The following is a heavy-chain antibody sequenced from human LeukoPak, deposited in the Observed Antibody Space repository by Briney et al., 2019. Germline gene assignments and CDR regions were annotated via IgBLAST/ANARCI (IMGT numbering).Heavy chain of an antibody. D-gene: IGHD3-10*01. V-gene: IGHV4-31*03. CDR3: ARESCGSGSYYY. J-gene: IGHJ4*02. Sequence: SETLSLTCTVSGGSISGGGYYWSWIRQHPGKGLEWIGYIFDNGSTDYNPSLKSRVTISVDTSKNQLSLKLRSLTAADTAVYYCARESCGSGSYYYWGQGTLVTVSS. CDR1: GGSISGGGYY. CDR2: IFDNGST.